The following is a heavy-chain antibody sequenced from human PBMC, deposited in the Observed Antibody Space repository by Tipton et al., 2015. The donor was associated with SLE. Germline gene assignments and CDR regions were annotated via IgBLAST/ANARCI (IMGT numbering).Heavy chain of an antibody. CDR3: ARDKAADY. CDR2: IWYDATYK. J-gene: IGHJ4*02. CDR1: GFPFNGYA. V-gene: IGHV3-33*01. Sequence: SLRLSCAASGFPFNGYAMHWVRQAPGKGLEWVAVIWYDATYKYYTESVKGRFTISKDFSTDTMYLLMNSLRAEDTALYYCARDKAADYWGQGTLVTVSS. D-gene: IGHD6-25*01.